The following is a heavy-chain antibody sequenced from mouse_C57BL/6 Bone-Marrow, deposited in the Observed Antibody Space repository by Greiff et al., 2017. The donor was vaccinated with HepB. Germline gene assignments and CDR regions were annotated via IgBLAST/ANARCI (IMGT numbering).Heavy chain of an antibody. CDR1: GYTFTSYW. D-gene: IGHD1-1*01. CDR2: IDPSDSYT. CDR3: ARWFTTVVAHFDY. J-gene: IGHJ2*01. Sequence: QVQLQQPGAELVRPGTSVKLSCKASGYTFTSYWMHWVKQRPGQGLEWIGVIDPSDSYTNYNQKFKGKATLTVDTSSSTAYMQLSSLTSEDSAVYYCARWFTTVVAHFDYWGRGTTLTVSS. V-gene: IGHV1-59*01.